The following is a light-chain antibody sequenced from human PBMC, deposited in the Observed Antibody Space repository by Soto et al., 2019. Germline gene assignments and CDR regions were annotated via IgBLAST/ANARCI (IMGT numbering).Light chain of an antibody. V-gene: IGKV3-20*01. J-gene: IGKJ1*01. Sequence: EIVLTQSPGTLYLSPGERATLSCRASQSVSSSYLAWYQQKPGQAPRLVIYGASSRAAGIPDRFSGSESGKDFTLTISRLEPEDLAVYYCQQYGSSPGTFGQATKVEIK. CDR2: GAS. CDR3: QQYGSSPGT. CDR1: QSVSSSY.